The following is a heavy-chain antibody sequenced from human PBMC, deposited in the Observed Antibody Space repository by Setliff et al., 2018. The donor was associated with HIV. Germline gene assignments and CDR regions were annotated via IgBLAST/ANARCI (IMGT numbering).Heavy chain of an antibody. D-gene: IGHD4-17*01. CDR3: ARGHYGA. CDR1: GFTVSSVY. Sequence: GGSLRLSCAASGFTVSSVYMRWIRQAPGKGLEWVSVIYDDGSTYYADSVKGRFTVSRDESKNTLLLQMDSLRVEDTAVYYCARGHYGAWGQGTLVTVS. CDR2: IYDDGST. J-gene: IGHJ4*02. V-gene: IGHV3-53*01.